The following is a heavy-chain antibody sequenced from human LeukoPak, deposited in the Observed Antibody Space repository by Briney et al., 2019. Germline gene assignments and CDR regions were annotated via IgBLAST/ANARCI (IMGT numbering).Heavy chain of an antibody. CDR1: GGSIRSYY. J-gene: IGHJ6*02. Sequence: SETLSLTCTVSGGSIRSYYWSWIRQPPGKGLEWIGCIYYSGSSNYNPSLKSRVTISVDTSKNQFSLKLSSVTAADTAVYYCARDKSSSFYYYYGMDVWGQGTTVTVSS. CDR3: ARDKSSSFYYYYGMDV. CDR2: IYYSGSS. V-gene: IGHV4-59*01. D-gene: IGHD6-13*01.